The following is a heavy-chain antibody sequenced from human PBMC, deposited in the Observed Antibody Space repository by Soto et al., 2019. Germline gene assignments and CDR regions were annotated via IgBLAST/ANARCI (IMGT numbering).Heavy chain of an antibody. V-gene: IGHV3-48*03. Sequence: EEQLVESGGGLVRPGGSLRLSCAASGFTFSNYEMNWVRQAPGKGLEWVSYISSSGSTIYYADSVKGRFTISRDNAKNSLYLQMNSLRAEDTAVYYCARDIVATYWFDPWGQGTLVTVSS. J-gene: IGHJ5*02. CDR1: GFTFSNYE. D-gene: IGHD5-12*01. CDR2: ISSSGSTI. CDR3: ARDIVATYWFDP.